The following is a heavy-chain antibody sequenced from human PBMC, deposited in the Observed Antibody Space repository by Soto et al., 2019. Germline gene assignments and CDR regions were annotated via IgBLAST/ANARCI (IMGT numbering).Heavy chain of an antibody. D-gene: IGHD2-15*01. CDR3: AKEPGDIVVVVAARLRMDV. CDR1: GFTFSSYA. J-gene: IGHJ6*02. Sequence: EVQLLGSGGGLVQPGGSLRLSCAASGFTFSSYAMSWVRQAPGKGLEWVSAISGSGGSTYYADSVKGRFTISRDNSKNTLYLQLNSLRAEDTAVYYCAKEPGDIVVVVAARLRMDVWGQGTTVTVSS. CDR2: ISGSGGST. V-gene: IGHV3-23*01.